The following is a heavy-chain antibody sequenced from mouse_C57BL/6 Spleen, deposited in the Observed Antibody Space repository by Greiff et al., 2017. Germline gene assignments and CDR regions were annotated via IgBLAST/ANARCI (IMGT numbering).Heavy chain of an antibody. CDR1: GYTFTSYW. Sequence: QVQLQQPGAELVMPGASVKLSCKASGYTFTSYWMHWVKQRPGQGLEWIGEIDPSDSYTNYNQQFTGKSTLTVDKSSSTAYMQLSSLTSEDSAVYYCARMGGLRRDYYAMDYWGQGTSVTVSS. CDR3: ARMGGLRRDYYAMDY. V-gene: IGHV1-69*01. J-gene: IGHJ4*01. CDR2: IDPSDSYT. D-gene: IGHD2-4*01.